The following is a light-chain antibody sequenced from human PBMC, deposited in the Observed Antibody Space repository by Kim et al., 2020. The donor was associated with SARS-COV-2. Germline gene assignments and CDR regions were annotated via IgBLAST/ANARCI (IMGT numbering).Light chain of an antibody. Sequence: KTVTISCTGSSGSIATNCVQWYQQRPGSAPTTVIYEDNQSPSGVPDRFSGSIDRSANSASLTISGLKTEDEADYYCQSYDSSNHVVFGGGTKLTVL. V-gene: IGLV6-57*02. CDR3: QSYDSSNHVV. CDR1: SGSIATNC. CDR2: EDN. J-gene: IGLJ2*01.